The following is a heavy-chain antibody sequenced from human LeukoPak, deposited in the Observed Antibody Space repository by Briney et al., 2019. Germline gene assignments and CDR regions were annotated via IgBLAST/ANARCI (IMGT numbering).Heavy chain of an antibody. CDR3: AKDWWGSGWAQDAFDI. CDR1: GGSISSSSYY. D-gene: IGHD3-10*01. CDR2: ISGSGGST. V-gene: IGHV3-23*01. J-gene: IGHJ3*02. Sequence: PSETLSLTCTVSGGSISSSSYYWGWIRQPPGKGLEWVSAISGSGGSTYYADSVKGRFTISRDNSKNTLYLQMNSLRAEDTAVYYCAKDWWGSGWAQDAFDIWGQGTMVTVSS.